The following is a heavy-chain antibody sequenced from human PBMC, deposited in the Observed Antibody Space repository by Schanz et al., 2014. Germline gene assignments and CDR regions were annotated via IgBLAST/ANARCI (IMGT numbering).Heavy chain of an antibody. CDR1: GLTFTSAW. Sequence: EVQLVESGGGLVKPGGSLRLSCATSGLTFTSAWMSWVRQAPGKGLEWVSAINTGVNTYYADSVRGRFTMSRDNSKNTLYLQMNSLRAGDAAVYYCARGLIAAAGGAFDYWGQGTLVAVSA. CDR3: ARGLIAAAGGAFDY. D-gene: IGHD6-13*01. J-gene: IGHJ4*02. CDR2: INTGVNT. V-gene: IGHV3-66*01.